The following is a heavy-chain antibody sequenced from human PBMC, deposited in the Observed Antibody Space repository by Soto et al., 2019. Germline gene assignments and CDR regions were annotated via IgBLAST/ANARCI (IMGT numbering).Heavy chain of an antibody. D-gene: IGHD1-1*01. CDR1: GYTFFTYY. V-gene: IGHV1-46*01. CDR3: ARDRPTVDADYGMDV. Sequence: VQLVQSGAEVKKSGASVKVSCKASGYTFFTYYIHWVRQAPGQGLEWMGVINPNGGSKTYAQRFRGRVAMTSDTSTSTVYMELSSLRSEDTAVYYCARDRPTVDADYGMDVWGQGTRVTVSS. CDR2: INPNGGSK. J-gene: IGHJ6*02.